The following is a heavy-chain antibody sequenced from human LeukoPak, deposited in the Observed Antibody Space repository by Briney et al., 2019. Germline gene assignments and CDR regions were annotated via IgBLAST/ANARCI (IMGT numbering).Heavy chain of an antibody. D-gene: IGHD3-22*01. CDR2: ISWNSGSI. CDR1: GFTFDDYA. CDR3: AREGGDSSGYYYAFDY. Sequence: EPGGSLRLSCAASGFTFDDYALHWVRQAPGKGLEWVSGISWNSGSIGYADSVKGRFTISRDNAKNSLYLQMNSLRAEDTAVYYCAREGGDSSGYYYAFDYWGQGTLVTVSS. J-gene: IGHJ4*02. V-gene: IGHV3-9*01.